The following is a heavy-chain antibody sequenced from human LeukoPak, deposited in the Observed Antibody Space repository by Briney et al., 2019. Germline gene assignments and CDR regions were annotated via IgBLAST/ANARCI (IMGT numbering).Heavy chain of an antibody. CDR1: GFTFSSYA. CDR3: ARDTIDAFDI. Sequence: GGSLRLSCAASGFTFSSYAMHWVRQAPGKGLEWVAVISYDGSNKYYADSVKGRFTISRDNSKNTLYLQMNSLRAEDTAVYYCARDTIDAFDIWGQGTTVTVSS. V-gene: IGHV3-30-3*01. D-gene: IGHD3-10*01. CDR2: ISYDGSNK. J-gene: IGHJ3*02.